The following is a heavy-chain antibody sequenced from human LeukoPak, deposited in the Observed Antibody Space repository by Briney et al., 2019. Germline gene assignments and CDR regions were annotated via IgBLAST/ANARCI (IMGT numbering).Heavy chain of an antibody. V-gene: IGHV1-18*01. CDR2: ISACNGNT. CDR3: ARVKYAGYSGYDEGDFDY. J-gene: IGHJ4*02. Sequence: GASVKVSCKASGYTFTSYGISWVRQAPGQGLEWMGWISACNGNTNYAQKLQGRVTMTTDTSTSTAYMELRSLRSDDTAVYYCARVKYAGYSGYDEGDFDYWGQGTLVTVSS. D-gene: IGHD5-12*01. CDR1: GYTFTSYG.